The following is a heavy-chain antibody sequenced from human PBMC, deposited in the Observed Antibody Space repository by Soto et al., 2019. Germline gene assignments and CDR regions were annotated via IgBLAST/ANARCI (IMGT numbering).Heavy chain of an antibody. Sequence: SVKVSCKASGGTFRSYDISGVRQAPGQGLEWMGGIIGMFGTANYAQRFQGRVTITADESTSTAYLEVSYLRSEDTAVYYCAKHFVGPLGKYYHHYYGMDVWGQGTTVTVSS. J-gene: IGHJ6*02. D-gene: IGHD2-21*01. CDR1: GGTFRSYD. CDR3: AKHFVGPLGKYYHHYYGMDV. CDR2: IIGMFGTA. V-gene: IGHV1-69*13.